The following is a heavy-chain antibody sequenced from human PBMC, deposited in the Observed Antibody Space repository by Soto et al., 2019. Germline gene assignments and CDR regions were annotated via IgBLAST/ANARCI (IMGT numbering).Heavy chain of an antibody. D-gene: IGHD3-10*01. Sequence: PSETLSLTCTVSGGSISSYCWNWIRQPPGKGLEWIGFIYYSGSTNYNPSLKSRVTISVDTSKNQFSLKLSSVTAADTAVYYCARRRSGPTFFDYWGQGTLVTVSS. CDR3: ARRRSGPTFFDY. CDR1: GGSISSYC. J-gene: IGHJ4*02. V-gene: IGHV4-59*08. CDR2: IYYSGST.